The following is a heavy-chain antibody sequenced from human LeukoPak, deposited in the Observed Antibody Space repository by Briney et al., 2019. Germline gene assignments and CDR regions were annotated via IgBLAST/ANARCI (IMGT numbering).Heavy chain of an antibody. CDR1: RFAFSSYE. CDR3: ASPYYDYVWGSYRFDY. Sequence: GGSLRLSCAASRFAFSSYEMNWVRQAPGKGLEWVSYISSSGSTIYYADSVKGRFTISRDNAKNSLYLQMNSLRAEDTAVYYCASPYYDYVWGSYRFDYWGQGTLVTVSS. V-gene: IGHV3-48*03. J-gene: IGHJ4*02. CDR2: ISSSGSTI. D-gene: IGHD3-16*02.